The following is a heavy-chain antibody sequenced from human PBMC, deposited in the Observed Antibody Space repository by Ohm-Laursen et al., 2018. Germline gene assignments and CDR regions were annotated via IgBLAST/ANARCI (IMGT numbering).Heavy chain of an antibody. CDR3: ASYSGSYPIDY. D-gene: IGHD1-26*01. V-gene: IGHV1-69*06. Sequence: SSVKVSCKTSGGTFSSYAISWVRQAPGQGLEWMGGTIPIFGTANYAQKFQGRVTITADKSTSTAYMELSSLRSEDTAVYYCASYSGSYPIDYWGQGTLVTVSS. CDR1: GGTFSSYA. J-gene: IGHJ4*02. CDR2: TIPIFGTA.